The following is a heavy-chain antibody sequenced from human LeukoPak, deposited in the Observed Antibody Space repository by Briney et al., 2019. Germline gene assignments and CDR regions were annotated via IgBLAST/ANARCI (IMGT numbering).Heavy chain of an antibody. CDR1: GFTFSTYW. D-gene: IGHD2-21*01. J-gene: IGHJ5*02. Sequence: GGSLRLSCAASGFTFSTYWMSWVRQAPGKGLEWVANIKEDGSEKYYVDSVKGRFTISRDNAKKSLYLQMISLRVDDTAVYHCARATASNWFDPWGQGTLVTVSS. V-gene: IGHV3-7*01. CDR2: IKEDGSEK. CDR3: ARATASNWFDP.